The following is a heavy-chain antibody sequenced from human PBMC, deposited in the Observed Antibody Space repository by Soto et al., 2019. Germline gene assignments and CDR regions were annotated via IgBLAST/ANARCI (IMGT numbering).Heavy chain of an antibody. CDR1: GFAFSSHW. J-gene: IGHJ4*02. Sequence: HPGGSVSLSCAGSGFAFSSHWMSWVRQAPGKGLEWVASIKYDGSEKNYVDSVKGRFTVSRDRAEKSVVLHLNTLRPEHTAVYYCVRAVGQITIFGDGLSGYFDSWGQGTRVTVSS. D-gene: IGHD3-3*02. CDR2: IKYDGSEK. V-gene: IGHV3-7*03. CDR3: VRAVGQITIFGDGLSGYFDS.